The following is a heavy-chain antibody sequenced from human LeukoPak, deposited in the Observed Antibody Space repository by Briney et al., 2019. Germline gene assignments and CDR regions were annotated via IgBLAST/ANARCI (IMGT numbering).Heavy chain of an antibody. CDR3: ARESLYSYGRRGAFDI. J-gene: IGHJ3*02. CDR2: INHSGST. CDR1: GGSFSGYY. D-gene: IGHD5-18*01. Sequence: ASETLSLTCAVYGGSFSGYYWSWIRQPPGKGLEWIGEINHSGSTNYNPSLKSRVTISVDTSKNQFSLKLSSVTAADTAVYYCARESLYSYGRRGAFDIWGQGTMVTVSS. V-gene: IGHV4-34*01.